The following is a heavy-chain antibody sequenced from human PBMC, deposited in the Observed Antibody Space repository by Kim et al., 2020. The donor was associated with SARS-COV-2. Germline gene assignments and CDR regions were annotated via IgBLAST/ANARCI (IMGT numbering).Heavy chain of an antibody. D-gene: IGHD5-18*01. CDR1: GGTFSSYA. V-gene: IGHV1-69*13. CDR2: IIPIFGTA. CDR3: ARGSLWLEGIFDY. J-gene: IGHJ4*02. Sequence: SVKVSCKASGGTFSSYAISWVRQAPGQGLEWMGGIIPIFGTANYAQKFQGRVTITADESTSTAYMELSSLRSEDTAVYYCARGSLWLEGIFDYWGQGTLVTVSS.